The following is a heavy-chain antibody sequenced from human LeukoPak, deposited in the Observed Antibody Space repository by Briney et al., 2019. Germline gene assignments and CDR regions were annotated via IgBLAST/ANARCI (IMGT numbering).Heavy chain of an antibody. D-gene: IGHD3-22*01. Sequence: GGSLRLSCAASGCTFSTYSMNWVRQAPGKGLEWVSYISSTSSIMYYADSVKGRFTISRDNAKNSLYLQMNSLRAEDTAVYYCAKAAPTYYYDSSGYYPGDYWGQGTLVTVSS. CDR1: GCTFSTYS. V-gene: IGHV3-48*01. CDR3: AKAAPTYYYDSSGYYPGDY. CDR2: ISSTSSIM. J-gene: IGHJ4*02.